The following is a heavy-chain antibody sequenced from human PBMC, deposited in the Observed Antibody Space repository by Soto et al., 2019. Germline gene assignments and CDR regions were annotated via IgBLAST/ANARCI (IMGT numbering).Heavy chain of an antibody. V-gene: IGHV4-59*08. CDR1: GFTFSSYY. CDR2: IYYSGST. CDR3: ARHHDY. Sequence: LRLSCAASGFTFSSYYWSWIRQPPGKGLEWIGYIYYSGSTNYNPSLKSRVTISVDTSKNQFSLKLSSVTAADTAVYYCARHHDYWGQGTLVTVSS. J-gene: IGHJ4*02.